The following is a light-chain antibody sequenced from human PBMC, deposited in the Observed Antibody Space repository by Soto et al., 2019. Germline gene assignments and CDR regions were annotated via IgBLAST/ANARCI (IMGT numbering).Light chain of an antibody. V-gene: IGLV2-14*01. CDR1: SSDVGGYNY. Sequence: ALTQPASVSRSPGQSITISCTGTSSDVGGYNYVSWYQQNPGKAPKLMIYEVSNRPSGVSNRFSGSKSGNTASLTISGLQAEDEADYYCSSYTSSSPLVFGTGTKVTVL. CDR3: SSYTSSSPLV. CDR2: EVS. J-gene: IGLJ1*01.